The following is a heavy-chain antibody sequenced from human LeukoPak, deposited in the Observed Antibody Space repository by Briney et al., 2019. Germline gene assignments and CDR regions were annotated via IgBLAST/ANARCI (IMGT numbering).Heavy chain of an antibody. D-gene: IGHD5-18*01. CDR3: ARDAVDTANAV. Sequence: GGSLRLSCAASGFTFSDYYMSWIRQAPGKGLEWVSYISSSGSTIYYADSVKGRFTIPRDNAKNSLYLQMNSLRAEDTAVYYCARDAVDTANAVWGQGTTVTVSS. CDR1: GFTFSDYY. V-gene: IGHV3-11*01. J-gene: IGHJ6*02. CDR2: ISSSGSTI.